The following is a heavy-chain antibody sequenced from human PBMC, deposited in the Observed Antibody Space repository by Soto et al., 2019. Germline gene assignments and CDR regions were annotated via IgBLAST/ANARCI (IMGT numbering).Heavy chain of an antibody. CDR3: ARMGPVDDY. D-gene: IGHD2-15*01. Sequence: SGPTLVNPTHTLTLTCSLSVFSLSTSGMRVNWIRQPPGGALEWLARIDWNDNIFYNTSLRPRLTISKDTSENQVVLMMTNMDPADTATYYRARMGPVDDYWGRGTLVTVSS. CDR1: VFSLSTSGMR. V-gene: IGHV2-70*04. CDR2: IDWNDNI. J-gene: IGHJ4*02.